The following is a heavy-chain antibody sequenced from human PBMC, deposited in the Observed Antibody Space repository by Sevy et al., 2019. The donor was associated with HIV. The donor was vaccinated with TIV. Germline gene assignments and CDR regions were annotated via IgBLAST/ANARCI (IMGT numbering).Heavy chain of an antibody. CDR3: ARWHYNSSSWYWFDP. D-gene: IGHD6-13*01. CDR1: GGTFSSYA. V-gene: IGHV1-69*13. Sequence: ASVKVSCKASGGTFSSYAISWVRQAPGQGLEWMGGIIPIFGTANYAQTFQGRVTITADESTSTAYMELSSLRSEDTAVYYCARWHYNSSSWYWFDPWGQGTLVTVSS. CDR2: IIPIFGTA. J-gene: IGHJ5*02.